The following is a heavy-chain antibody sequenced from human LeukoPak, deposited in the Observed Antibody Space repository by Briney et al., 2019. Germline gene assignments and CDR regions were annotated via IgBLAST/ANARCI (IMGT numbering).Heavy chain of an antibody. CDR3: ARGMNRYGSARDY. J-gene: IGHJ4*02. CDR2: INHSGST. D-gene: IGHD3-10*01. Sequence: SETLSLTCAVYGGSFSGYYWSWIRQPPGKGLEWIGEINHSGSTNYNPSLKSRVTISVDTSKNQFSLKLSSVTAADTAVYYCARGMNRYGSARDYWGQGTLVTVSS. V-gene: IGHV4-34*01. CDR1: GGSFSGYY.